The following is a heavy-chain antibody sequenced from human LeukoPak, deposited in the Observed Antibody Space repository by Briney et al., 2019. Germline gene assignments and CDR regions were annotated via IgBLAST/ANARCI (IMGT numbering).Heavy chain of an antibody. Sequence: PSETLSLTCTVSGVSISSYYWSWIRQPAGKGLEWIGRIFATGSTDYNPSLKSRITISVDTSKNQFSLKLSSVTAADTAMYFCARDPFLYRDAFDIWGQGTMVTVSS. CDR2: IFATGST. V-gene: IGHV4-4*07. D-gene: IGHD3-16*01. CDR3: ARDPFLYRDAFDI. CDR1: GVSISSYY. J-gene: IGHJ3*02.